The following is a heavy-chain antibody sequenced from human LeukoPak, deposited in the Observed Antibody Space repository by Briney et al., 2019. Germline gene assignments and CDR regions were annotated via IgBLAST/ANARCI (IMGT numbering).Heavy chain of an antibody. CDR3: ARDNWGGAFDI. CDR2: VLYDGSKK. Sequence: PGGSLRLSCAASGFTFNKYTMHWVRQAPGKGLEWVGVVLYDGSKKNNADSVKGRFTISRDNSKNMMYVQMNSLRAEDTALYYCARDNWGGAFDIWGRGTMVTVSS. J-gene: IGHJ3*02. V-gene: IGHV3-30*04. D-gene: IGHD7-27*01. CDR1: GFTFNKYT.